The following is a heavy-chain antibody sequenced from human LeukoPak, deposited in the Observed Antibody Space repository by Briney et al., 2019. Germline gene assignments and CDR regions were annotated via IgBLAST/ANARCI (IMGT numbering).Heavy chain of an antibody. D-gene: IGHD3-22*01. V-gene: IGHV4-59*08. CDR3: ARRGYYYDSSHYYYFDY. CDR1: GVSITSYY. CDR2: IYHSGST. J-gene: IGHJ4*02. Sequence: PSETLSHTCTVSGVSITSYYWSWIRQPPGKGLEWIGSIYHSGSTNDNPSLKSRVTTSVDTSKNQFSLKLSSVTAADTAVYYCARRGYYYDSSHYYYFDYWGQGTLVTVSS.